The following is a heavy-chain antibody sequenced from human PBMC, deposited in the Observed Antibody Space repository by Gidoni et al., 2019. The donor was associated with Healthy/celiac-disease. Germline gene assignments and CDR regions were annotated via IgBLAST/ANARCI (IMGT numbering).Heavy chain of an antibody. V-gene: IGHV4-38-2*02. Sequence: QVQLQESGPGLVKPSETLSLTCAVSGYSISSGYYWGWIRQPPGKGLEWIGSIYHSGSTYYNPSLKSRVTISVDTSKNQFSLKLSSVTAADTAVYYCARDGIRGSYYGAYAFDIWGQGTMVTVSS. CDR1: GYSISSGYY. J-gene: IGHJ3*02. D-gene: IGHD1-26*01. CDR2: IYHSGST. CDR3: ARDGIRGSYYGAYAFDI.